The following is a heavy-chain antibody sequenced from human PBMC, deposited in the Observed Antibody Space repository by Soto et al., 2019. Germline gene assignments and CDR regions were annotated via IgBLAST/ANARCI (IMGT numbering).Heavy chain of an antibody. V-gene: IGHV1-46*01. Sequence: GASVKVSCKASGYTFTSYYMHWVRQAPGQGLEWMGIINPSGGSTSYAQKFQGRVTMTRDTSTSTVYMELSSLRSEDTAVYYCARNSVGYCSRTGRGYCEYYFDYWGQGTLVTVSS. CDR1: GYTFTSYY. D-gene: IGHD2-2*01. CDR2: INPSGGST. J-gene: IGHJ4*02. CDR3: ARNSVGYCSRTGRGYCEYYFDY.